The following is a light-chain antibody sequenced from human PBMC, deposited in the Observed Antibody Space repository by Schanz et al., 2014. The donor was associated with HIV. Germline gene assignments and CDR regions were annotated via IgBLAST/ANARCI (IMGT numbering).Light chain of an antibody. Sequence: QSVLTQPPSASETPGQRVTISCSGSTSNVGSRSVDWYQLLPGTAPKLLIFDNTNRPSGVPARFSGSKSGSSASLAISGLQAEDEADYFCQSFDSSLNGVLFGGGTKLTVL. CDR1: TSNVGSRS. CDR3: QSFDSSLNGVL. V-gene: IGLV1-44*01. J-gene: IGLJ3*02. CDR2: DNT.